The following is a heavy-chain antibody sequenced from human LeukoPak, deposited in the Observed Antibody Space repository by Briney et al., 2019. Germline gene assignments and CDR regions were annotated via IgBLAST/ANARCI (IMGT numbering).Heavy chain of an antibody. Sequence: GASVKVSCKASGGTFSSYAISWVRQAPGQGLEWMGGIIPIFGTANYAQKFQGRVTFTRDTSATTAYMELSSLRSEDTAIYYCAGLGVNNYFDYGVNNYFDYWGQGTLVTVSS. CDR3: AGLGVNNYFDYGVNNYFDY. D-gene: IGHD4-23*01. CDR1: GGTFSSYA. J-gene: IGHJ4*02. CDR2: IIPIFGTA. V-gene: IGHV1-69*05.